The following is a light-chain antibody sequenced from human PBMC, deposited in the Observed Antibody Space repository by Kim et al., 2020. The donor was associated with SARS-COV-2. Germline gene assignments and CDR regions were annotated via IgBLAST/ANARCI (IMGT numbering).Light chain of an antibody. CDR3: QVWDSSSDV. CDR2: DDS. Sequence: SVEPGKTARITCGGNNIGSKRVHWYQQKPGQAPVLVVYDDSYRPSGIPERFSGSNSGNTATLTISRVEAGDEADYYCQVWDSSSDVIGTGTKVTVL. V-gene: IGLV3-21*03. CDR1: NIGSKR. J-gene: IGLJ1*01.